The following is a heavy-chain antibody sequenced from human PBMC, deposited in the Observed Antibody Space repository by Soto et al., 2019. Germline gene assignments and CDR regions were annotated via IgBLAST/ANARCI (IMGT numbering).Heavy chain of an antibody. Sequence: QVQLQESGPGLVKPSQTLSLTCTVSGGSISSGGYYWSWIRQHPGKGLEWIGYIYYRGSTYYNPYLKRRVTTSGDTSKNHFPLKVSSVTAAEKAVYCRASQRLDDYRLRSCWSFDLRGRGTPVNVSS. CDR2: IYYRGST. J-gene: IGHJ2*01. D-gene: IGHD4-4*01. V-gene: IGHV4-31*03. CDR3: ASQRLDDYRLRSCWSFDL. CDR1: GGSISSGGYY.